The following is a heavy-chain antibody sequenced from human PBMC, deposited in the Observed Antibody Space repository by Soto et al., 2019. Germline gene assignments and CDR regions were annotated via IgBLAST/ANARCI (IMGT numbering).Heavy chain of an antibody. CDR2: ISAYNGNT. J-gene: IGHJ6*02. CDR1: GYTFTSYG. CDR3: ARDRDSSGWYSYYYYGMDV. V-gene: IGHV1-18*01. D-gene: IGHD6-19*01. Sequence: GXSVNVSCQASGYTFTSYGISGVRQAPGQGLEWMGWISAYNGNTNYAQKLQGRVTMTTDTSTSTAYKELRSLRSDDTAVYYCARDRDSSGWYSYYYYGMDVWGQGSTVTVSS.